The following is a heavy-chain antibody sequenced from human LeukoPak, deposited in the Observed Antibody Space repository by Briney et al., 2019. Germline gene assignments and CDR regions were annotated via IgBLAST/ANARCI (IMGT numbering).Heavy chain of an antibody. CDR3: ARGTCGGDCYPYYYYYMDV. Sequence: ASVKVSCKASGYTFTSYGISWVRLAPGQGLEWMGWISAYNGNTNYAQKLQGRVTMTTGTSTSTAYMELRSLRSDDTAVYYFARGTCGGDCYPYYYYYMDVWGKGTTVTVSS. D-gene: IGHD2-21*01. CDR2: ISAYNGNT. V-gene: IGHV1-18*01. J-gene: IGHJ6*03. CDR1: GYTFTSYG.